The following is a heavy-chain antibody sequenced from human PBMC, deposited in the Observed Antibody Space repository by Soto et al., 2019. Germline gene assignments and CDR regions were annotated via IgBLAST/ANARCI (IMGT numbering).Heavy chain of an antibody. CDR2: IIPIFGTA. J-gene: IGHJ4*02. V-gene: IGHV1-69*13. CDR3: AIEANSAYSSSWQGPFYY. Sequence: SVKVSCKASGGTFGSYTISWVRQAPGQGLEWMGGIIPIFGTANYAQKFQGRVTITADESTSTAYMELSSLRSEDTAVYYCAIEANSAYSSSWQGPFYYWGRGTLVTVSS. D-gene: IGHD6-13*01. CDR1: GGTFGSYT.